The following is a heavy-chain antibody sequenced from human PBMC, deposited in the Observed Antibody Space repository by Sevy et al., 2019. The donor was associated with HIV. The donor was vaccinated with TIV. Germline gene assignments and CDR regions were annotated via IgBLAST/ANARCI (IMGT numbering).Heavy chain of an antibody. J-gene: IGHJ6*02. CDR2: IGRRGGST. V-gene: IGHV3-23*01. CDR1: GVIFSSFA. Sequence: GGSLRLYCAGSGVIFSSFAMAWVRQAPGKGLEWVSTIGRRGGSTSHADSVKGRFTISMDNSKNTMYLQMNSLRAEDTAVYYCARDHRYGMDVWGQWTTVTASS. CDR3: ARDHRYGMDV.